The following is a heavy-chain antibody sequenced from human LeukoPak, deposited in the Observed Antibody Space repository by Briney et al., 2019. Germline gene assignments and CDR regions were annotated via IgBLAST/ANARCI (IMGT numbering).Heavy chain of an antibody. J-gene: IGHJ6*02. CDR2: IYPGDSDT. V-gene: IGHV5-51*01. CDR3: ARSRGSGYDYNYGMDV. Sequence: GESLKISCKGFGSRFSAYWIAWVRQLPGKGLEWMGIIYPGDSDTRYSPSFQGQVTISADKSISTAYLQWSSLKASDTAMYYCARSRGSGYDYNYGMDVWGQGTTVTVSS. CDR1: GSRFSAYW. D-gene: IGHD5-12*01.